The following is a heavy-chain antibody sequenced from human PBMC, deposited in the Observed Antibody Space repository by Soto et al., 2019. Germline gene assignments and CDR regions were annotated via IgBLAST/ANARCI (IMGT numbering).Heavy chain of an antibody. V-gene: IGHV3-11*01. CDR2: ISSGHSTI. CDR1: GFTLSDYY. D-gene: IGHD6-6*01. Sequence: GGSLRLSCAASGFTLSDYYMSWIRQAPGKGLEWVSYISSGHSTIYYADSVKGRFTISRDNAKNSLYLQMNSLRAEDTAVYYCARGSSSSVWFDTWGQGTLVTVSS. J-gene: IGHJ5*02. CDR3: ARGSSSSVWFDT.